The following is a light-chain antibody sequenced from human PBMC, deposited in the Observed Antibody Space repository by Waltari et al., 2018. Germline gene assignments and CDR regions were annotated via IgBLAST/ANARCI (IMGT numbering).Light chain of an antibody. Sequence: QSVLTQPPSVSGAPGQRVTISCTGSSSNIGAGYDVNWYQQLPGTAPKLLIYANSNRPSGVPDRFSGSKSGTSASLAITGLQAEDEADYYCQSNDSSLSGYVFGTGTKVTVL. V-gene: IGLV1-40*01. CDR2: ANS. J-gene: IGLJ1*01. CDR1: SSNIGAGYD. CDR3: QSNDSSLSGYV.